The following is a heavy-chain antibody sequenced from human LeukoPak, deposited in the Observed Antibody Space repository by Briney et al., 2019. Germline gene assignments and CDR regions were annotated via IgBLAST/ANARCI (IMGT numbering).Heavy chain of an antibody. D-gene: IGHD3-10*01. CDR3: ARGVYRTRARSMVRGVTYYFDC. CDR1: GYTFTSYD. CDR2: MNPNSGNT. Sequence: ASVKVSCKASGYTFTSYDINWVRQATGQGLEWMGWMNPNSGNTGYAQKFQGRVTMTRNTSISTAYMELSSLRSEDTAVYHCARGVYRTRARSMVRGVTYYFDCWGQGTLVTVSS. J-gene: IGHJ4*02. V-gene: IGHV1-8*01.